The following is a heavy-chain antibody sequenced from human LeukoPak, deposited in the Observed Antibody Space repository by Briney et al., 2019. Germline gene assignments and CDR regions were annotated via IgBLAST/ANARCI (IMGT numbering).Heavy chain of an antibody. J-gene: IGHJ5*02. CDR1: GGSFSGYY. D-gene: IGHD2-21*02. CDR2: IYYSGST. V-gene: IGHV4-34*09. CDR3: ARVLGDCYFCGENRFDP. Sequence: PSETLSLTCAVYGGSFSGYYWSWIRQPPGKGLEWIGYIYYSGSTYYNPSLKSRVTISVDTSKNQFSLKLSSVTAADTAVYYCARVLGDCYFCGENRFDPWGQGTLVTASS.